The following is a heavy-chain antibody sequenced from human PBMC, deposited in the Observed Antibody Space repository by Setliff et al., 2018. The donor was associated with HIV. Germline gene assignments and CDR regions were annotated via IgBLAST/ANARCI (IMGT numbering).Heavy chain of an antibody. J-gene: IGHJ4*02. CDR1: GGSISSGGYY. CDR3: ARRTLITGYDY. Sequence: SETLSLTCTVSGGSISSGGYYWSWIRQHPGKGLEWIGYIYYSGGTYYNPSLKSRLTISVDTSKNQFSLKLSSVTAADTAVYYCARRTLITGYDYWGQGTLVTVSS. V-gene: IGHV4-31*03. CDR2: IYYSGGT. D-gene: IGHD3-16*01.